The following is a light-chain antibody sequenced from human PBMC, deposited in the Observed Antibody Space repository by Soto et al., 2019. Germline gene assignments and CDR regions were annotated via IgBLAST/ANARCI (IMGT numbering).Light chain of an antibody. Sequence: EVVMTQSPATLSVSPGERATLSCGASQSVRSYLAWYQQKPGQAPRLLIHGASTRAPGIPARFSGSGSGTDFTLTISRLEPEDFAVYYCQQYGSSGTFGQGTKVDIK. J-gene: IGKJ1*01. CDR2: GAS. CDR1: QSVRSY. CDR3: QQYGSSGT. V-gene: IGKV3-15*01.